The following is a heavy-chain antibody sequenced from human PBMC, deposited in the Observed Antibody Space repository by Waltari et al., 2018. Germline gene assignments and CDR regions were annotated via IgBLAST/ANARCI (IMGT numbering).Heavy chain of an antibody. CDR2: IRSKDNSYAT. D-gene: IGHD3-16*01. V-gene: IGHV3-73*01. CDR1: GFTFSVSA. CDR3: TPFLGVGMDV. J-gene: IGHJ6*02. Sequence: EVQLVESGGGLVQPGGSLSLSCAASGFTFSVSAMHCVRQASGKGLEWVGRIRSKDNSYATAYAASVKGRFTISRDDSKNTAYLQMNSLKTEDTAVYYCTPFLGVGMDVWGQGTTVTVSS.